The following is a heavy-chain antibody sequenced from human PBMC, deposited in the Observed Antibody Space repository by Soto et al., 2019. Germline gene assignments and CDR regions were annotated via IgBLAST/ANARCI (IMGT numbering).Heavy chain of an antibody. V-gene: IGHV3-21*01. CDR2: ISSGSHYI. J-gene: IGHJ4*02. CDR3: ARDGSGWSRDC. Sequence: GGSLRLSCAASGFTFSFSSMNWVRQAPGKGLEWVSSISSGSHYIYYADSVKGRFTVSRDNAKNALYLQMNSLRAEDTAVYYCARDGSGWSRDCWGQGTLVTVSS. CDR1: GFTFSFSS. D-gene: IGHD6-19*01.